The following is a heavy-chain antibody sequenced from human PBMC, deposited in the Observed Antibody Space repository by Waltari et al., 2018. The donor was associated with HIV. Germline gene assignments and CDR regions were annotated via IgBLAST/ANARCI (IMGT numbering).Heavy chain of an antibody. Sequence: QVQLVESGGGGVQRGKSLRLSCAAQGFSLSNFVMPWVRPPPGKGLEWVALIWYDGSNKYYGDSVKGRFTISRDISKNTLYLQMNSLRAEDTAVYFCARDVALDSWGPGTLVTVSS. V-gene: IGHV3-33*01. J-gene: IGHJ4*02. CDR1: GFSLSNFV. CDR3: ARDVALDS. CDR2: IWYDGSNK.